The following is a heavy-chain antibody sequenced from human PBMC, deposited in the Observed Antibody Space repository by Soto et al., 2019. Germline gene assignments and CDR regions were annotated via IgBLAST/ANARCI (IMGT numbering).Heavy chain of an antibody. J-gene: IGHJ6*02. CDR1: GFTFSSYA. V-gene: IGHV3-30-3*01. CDR2: ISYDGSNK. CDR3: ARDQGGTKLYYHGMDV. D-gene: IGHD1-7*01. Sequence: QVQLVESGGGVVQPGRSLRLSCAASGFTFSSYAMQWVRQAPGQGLEWVALISYDGSNKYYADSVKGRFTISRDNSKNTLYLQMTRLRPEDTAVYHCARDQGGTKLYYHGMDVWGQGTTVTVSS.